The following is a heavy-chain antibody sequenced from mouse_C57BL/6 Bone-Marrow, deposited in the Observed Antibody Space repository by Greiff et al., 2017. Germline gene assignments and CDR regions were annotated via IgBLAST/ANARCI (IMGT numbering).Heavy chain of an antibody. Sequence: VQLQQSGAELVKPGASVKLSCTASGFNIKDYYMHWVKQRTEQGLAWIGRIDPEDGETKYAPKFPGKATITAATSSNTAYLQCSSLTSEDTAVYYCARSFITTSVDRRYFDVWGTGTTVTVSS. CDR2: IDPEDGET. V-gene: IGHV14-2*01. CDR3: ARSFITTSVDRRYFDV. D-gene: IGHD1-1*01. J-gene: IGHJ1*03. CDR1: GFNIKDYY.